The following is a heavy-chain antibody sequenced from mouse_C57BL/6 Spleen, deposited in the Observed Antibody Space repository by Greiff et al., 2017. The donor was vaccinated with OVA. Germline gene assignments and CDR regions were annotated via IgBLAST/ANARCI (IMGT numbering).Heavy chain of an antibody. J-gene: IGHJ2*01. CDR3: ASSPITTVVADYFDY. CDR1: GYTFTSYW. V-gene: IGHV1-64*01. D-gene: IGHD1-1*01. CDR2: IHPNSGST. Sequence: VKLQQPGAELVKPGASVKLSCKASGYTFTSYWMHWVKQRPGQGLEWIGMIHPNSGSTNYNEKFKSKATLTVDKSSSTAYMQLSSLTSEDSAVYYCASSPITTVVADYFDYWGQGTTLTVSS.